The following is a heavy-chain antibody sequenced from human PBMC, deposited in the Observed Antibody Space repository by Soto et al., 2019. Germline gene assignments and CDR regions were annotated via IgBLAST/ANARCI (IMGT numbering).Heavy chain of an antibody. CDR1: GGTFSSYT. J-gene: IGHJ5*02. Sequence: QVQLVQSGAEVKKPGSSVKVSCKASGGTFSSYTISWVRQAPGQGLEWMGRIIPILGIANYAQKFQGRVTITADKSTSTAYMELSSLRSEDTAVYYCARVWYINNWFDPWGQGTLVTVSS. D-gene: IGHD1-20*01. CDR3: ARVWYINNWFDP. CDR2: IIPILGIA. V-gene: IGHV1-69*02.